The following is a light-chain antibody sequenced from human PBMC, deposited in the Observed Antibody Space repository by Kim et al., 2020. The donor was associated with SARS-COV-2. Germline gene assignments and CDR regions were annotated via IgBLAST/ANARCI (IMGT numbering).Light chain of an antibody. CDR2: GAS. J-gene: IGKJ2*01. CDR1: RSVSTN. V-gene: IGKV3-15*01. Sequence: GERAPLSCRASRSVSTNLAWYQHKPGQAPRLLIYGASTRATDIPARFSGSGSGTEFTLTISSLQSEDFAIYYCQQYNNWPPMYTFGQGTKLEIK. CDR3: QQYNNWPPMYT.